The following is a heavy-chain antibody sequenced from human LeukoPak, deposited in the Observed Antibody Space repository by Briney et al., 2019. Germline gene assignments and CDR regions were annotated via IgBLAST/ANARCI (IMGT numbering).Heavy chain of an antibody. CDR3: ARAVAGTNWFDP. CDR2: IYSGGGT. Sequence: GGSLRLSCAASGFTFINYAMTWVRQAPGTGLEWVSVIYSGGGTSYADSVRGRFTISRDNSKNTLYLQMNSLGVEDTAVYYCARAVAGTNWFDPWGQGTLVTVSS. D-gene: IGHD6-19*01. CDR1: GFTFINYA. J-gene: IGHJ5*02. V-gene: IGHV3-53*01.